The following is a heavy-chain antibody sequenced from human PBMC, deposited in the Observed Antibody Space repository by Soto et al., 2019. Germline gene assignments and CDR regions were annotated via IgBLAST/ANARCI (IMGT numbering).Heavy chain of an antibody. V-gene: IGHV4-61*01. CDR2: IYYGGNT. CDR3: ARGRGGGYRYGLDY. CDR1: GVFVSSGSYY. Sequence: QVQLQESGPGLVKPSETLSLTCTVSGVFVSSGSYYWSWLRQSPGKGLEWIGYIYYGGNTNYNPSLESRVTIAVDASKNQFSLKLTAVAAADTAVYYCARGRGGGYRYGLDYWGQGTLVTVSS. J-gene: IGHJ4*02. D-gene: IGHD5-18*01.